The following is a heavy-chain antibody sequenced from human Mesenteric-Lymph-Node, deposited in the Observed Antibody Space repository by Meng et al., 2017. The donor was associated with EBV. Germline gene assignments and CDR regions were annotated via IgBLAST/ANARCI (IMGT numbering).Heavy chain of an antibody. CDR1: GGSFSGYH. D-gene: IGHD3-3*02. CDR2: ISQSGDT. J-gene: IGHJ4*02. V-gene: IGHV4-34*01. CDR3: ARGAIFGIVITYFDY. Sequence: QVEVLQLGAGLLGPSELLYLTCEASGGSFSGYHCCCIRQPPGKGLEYIGEISQSGDTTYNPSLKSRVTISVDRSRNQFSLKMASVSAADTAVYYCARGAIFGIVITYFDYWSQGTLVTVSS.